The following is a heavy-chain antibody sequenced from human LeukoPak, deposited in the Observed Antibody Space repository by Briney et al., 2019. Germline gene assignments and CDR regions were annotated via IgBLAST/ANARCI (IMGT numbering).Heavy chain of an antibody. J-gene: IGHJ4*02. Sequence: SVRGRFTISRDNSKNTLYLQMNSLRAEDTAVYYCAKDSERISGSRPLNYWGQGTLVTVSS. CDR3: AKDSERISGSRPLNY. D-gene: IGHD3-10*01. V-gene: IGHV3-30*02.